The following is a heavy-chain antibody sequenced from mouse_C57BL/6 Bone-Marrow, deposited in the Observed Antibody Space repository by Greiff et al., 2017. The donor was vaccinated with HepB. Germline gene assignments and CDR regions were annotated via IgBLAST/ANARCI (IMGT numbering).Heavy chain of an antibody. J-gene: IGHJ1*03. Sequence: EVQLQQSGTVLARPGASVKMSCKTSGYTFTSYWMHWVKQRPGQGLEWIGAIYPGNSDTSYNQKFKGKAKLTAVTSASTAYIELSSLTNEDSAVYYCSRVADYYGSRGYWYFDVWGTGTTVTVSS. V-gene: IGHV1-5*01. CDR2: IYPGNSDT. CDR3: SRVADYYGSRGYWYFDV. CDR1: GYTFTSYW. D-gene: IGHD1-1*01.